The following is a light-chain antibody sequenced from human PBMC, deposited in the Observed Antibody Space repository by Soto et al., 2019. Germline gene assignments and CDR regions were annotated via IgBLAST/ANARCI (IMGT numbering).Light chain of an antibody. J-gene: IGLJ1*01. V-gene: IGLV2-8*01. CDR1: GGDVGGYNY. Sequence: QSVLTQPPSASGSPGQSVTISCTGTGGDVGGYNYVSWYQQHPGKAPKLVIFEVNKRPSGVPDRFSGSKSCNTASLTVSGLHTEADADYYCNSYACSIKFVFEPVTKLIV. CDR3: NSYACSIKFV. CDR2: EVN.